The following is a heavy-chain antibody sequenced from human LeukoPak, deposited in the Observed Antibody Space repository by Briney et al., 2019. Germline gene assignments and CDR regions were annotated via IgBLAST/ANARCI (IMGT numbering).Heavy chain of an antibody. Sequence: SETLSLTCTVSGGSISSGDYYWSWIRQPPGKGLEWIGYIYYSGSTYYNPSLKSRVTISVDTSKNQFSLKLSSVIAADTAVYYCAREGDSSGYSYYFDYWGQGTLVTVSS. V-gene: IGHV4-30-4*08. J-gene: IGHJ4*02. CDR1: GGSISSGDYY. D-gene: IGHD3-22*01. CDR3: AREGDSSGYSYYFDY. CDR2: IYYSGST.